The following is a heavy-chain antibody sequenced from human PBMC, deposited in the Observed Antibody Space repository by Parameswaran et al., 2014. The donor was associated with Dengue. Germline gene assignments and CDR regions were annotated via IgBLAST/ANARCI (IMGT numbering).Heavy chain of an antibody. CDR2: INSDGSST. V-gene: IGHV3-74*01. Sequence: WIRQPPGKGLVWVSRINSDGSSTSYADSVKGRFTISRDNAKNTLYLQMNSLRAEDTAVYYCARDHNAVYDFWSGYYPYFDYWGQGTLVTVSS. D-gene: IGHD3-3*01. J-gene: IGHJ4*02. CDR3: ARDHNAVYDFWSGYYPYFDY.